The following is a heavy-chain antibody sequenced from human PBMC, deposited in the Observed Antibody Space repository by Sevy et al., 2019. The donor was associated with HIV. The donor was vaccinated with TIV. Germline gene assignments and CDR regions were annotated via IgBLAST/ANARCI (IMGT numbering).Heavy chain of an antibody. D-gene: IGHD3-22*01. J-gene: IGHJ4*02. CDR1: GFTFSSYW. Sequence: GGSLRLSCAASGFTFSSYWMTWVRQAPGKGLEWVANIKQDMSEKYYADSVNGRFTISRDNARHSLYLQMESPRAEDTAVYYCARAQQVTMLVVIGGLYFDFWGQGTLVTVSS. CDR2: IKQDMSEK. V-gene: IGHV3-7*01. CDR3: ARAQQVTMLVVIGGLYFDF.